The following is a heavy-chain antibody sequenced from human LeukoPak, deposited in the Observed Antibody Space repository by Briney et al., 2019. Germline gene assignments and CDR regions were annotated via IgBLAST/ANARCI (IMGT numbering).Heavy chain of an antibody. V-gene: IGHV4-59*01. D-gene: IGHD2-15*01. Sequence: PSETLSLTCTVSGGSISSYYWSWIRQPPGKGLEWIGYIYYSGSTNYNPSLKSRVTISVDTSKNQFSLKLSSVTAADTAVYYCARLGAPGGGSYYFDYWGQGTLATVSS. CDR1: GGSISSYY. CDR3: ARLGAPGGGSYYFDY. CDR2: IYYSGST. J-gene: IGHJ4*02.